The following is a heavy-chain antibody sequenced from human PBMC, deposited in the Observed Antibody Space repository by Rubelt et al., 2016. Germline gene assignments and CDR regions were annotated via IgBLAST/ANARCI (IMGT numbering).Heavy chain of an antibody. D-gene: IGHD2-21*02. CDR3: AREAAYCGGDCYSALDY. J-gene: IGHJ4*02. V-gene: IGHV4-59*12. CDR2: IYYSGST. Sequence: QVQLQESGPGLVKPSETLSLTCTVSGGSISSYYWSWIRQPPGKGLEWIGYIYYSGSTNYNPSLKSGFTISVDTSKNQFSLKLSSVTAADTAVYYCAREAAYCGGDCYSALDYWGQGTLVTVSS. CDR1: GGSISSYY.